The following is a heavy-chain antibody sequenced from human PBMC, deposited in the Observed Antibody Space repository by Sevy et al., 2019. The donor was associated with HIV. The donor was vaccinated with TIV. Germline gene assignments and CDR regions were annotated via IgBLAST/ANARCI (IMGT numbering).Heavy chain of an antibody. CDR2: ISGSGGCT. CDR1: GFTFSSYA. D-gene: IGHD3-10*01. Sequence: GGSLRLSCPASGFTFSSYAMSWVRQAPWKGLEWVSAISGSGGCTYYADSVKGRFTISRDNSKNTLYLQMNSLRAEDTAVYYCAASTLVRRVIWYYYGMDVWGQGTTVTVSS. V-gene: IGHV3-23*01. J-gene: IGHJ6*02. CDR3: AASTLVRRVIWYYYGMDV.